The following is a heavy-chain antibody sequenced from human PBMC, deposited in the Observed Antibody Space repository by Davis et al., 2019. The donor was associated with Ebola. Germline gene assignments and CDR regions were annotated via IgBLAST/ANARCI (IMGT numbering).Heavy chain of an antibody. V-gene: IGHV5-10-1*01. CDR3: ARRGGP. CDR1: GYTFTNYY. CDR2: IDPSDSYT. J-gene: IGHJ5*02. Sequence: GESLKISCKGSGYTFTNYYIMWVRQVPGKGLDWMGEIDPSDSYTNYSPSFQGHVTISADKSISTAYLQWSSLKASDTAMYYCARRGGPWGQGTLVTVSS. D-gene: IGHD3-16*01.